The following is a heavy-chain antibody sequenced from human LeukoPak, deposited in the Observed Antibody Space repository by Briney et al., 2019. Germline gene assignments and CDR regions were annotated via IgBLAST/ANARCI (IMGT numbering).Heavy chain of an antibody. Sequence: ASVKVSCKASGYTFTGYYMHWGRQATGQGLEWMGWMNPNRGNTGYAQKFQGRVTMTRNTSISTAYMELSSLRSEDTAVYYCARGLRASYYYYYMDVWGKGTTVTISS. V-gene: IGHV1-8*02. D-gene: IGHD5/OR15-5a*01. CDR3: ARGLRASYYYYYMDV. CDR2: MNPNRGNT. CDR1: GYTFTGYY. J-gene: IGHJ6*03.